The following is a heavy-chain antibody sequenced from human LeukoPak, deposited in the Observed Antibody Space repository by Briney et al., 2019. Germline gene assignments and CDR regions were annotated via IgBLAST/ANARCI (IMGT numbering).Heavy chain of an antibody. D-gene: IGHD3-10*01. CDR3: ARARRVRGVPLDP. CDR2: IYHSGST. CDR1: GGSISSGGYS. Sequence: SETLSLTCAVSGGSISSGGYSWSWIRQPPGKGLEWIGYIYHSGSTYYNPSLKSRVTISVDRSKNQFSLKLSSVTAADTAVYYCARARRVRGVPLDPWGQGTLVTVSS. V-gene: IGHV4-30-2*01. J-gene: IGHJ5*02.